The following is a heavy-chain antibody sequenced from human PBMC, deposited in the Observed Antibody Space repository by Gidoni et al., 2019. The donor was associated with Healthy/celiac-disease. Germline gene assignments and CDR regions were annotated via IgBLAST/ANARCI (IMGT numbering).Heavy chain of an antibody. D-gene: IGHD3-22*01. CDR2: IRSKANSYAT. V-gene: IGHV3-73*01. Sequence: EVKLVESGGGLVQPGGSLKLSCEASGFTFSGSAMHWVRQASGNGLEWVGRIRSKANSYATAYAASVKGRFTISREDSKNTAYLQMNSLKTEDTAVYYCTGYYYDSSGYYYYDYWGQGTLVTVSS. CDR3: TGYYYDSSGYYYYDY. CDR1: GFTFSGSA. J-gene: IGHJ4*02.